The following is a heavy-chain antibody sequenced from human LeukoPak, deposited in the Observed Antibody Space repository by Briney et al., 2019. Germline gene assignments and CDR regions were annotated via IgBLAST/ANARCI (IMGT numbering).Heavy chain of an antibody. V-gene: IGHV3-11*01. D-gene: IGHD5-12*01. J-gene: IGHJ6*03. Sequence: GGSLRLSCAASGFTFSDYYMSWIRQAPGKGLEWVSYISSSGSTIYYADSVKGRFTISRDNAKSSLYLQMNSLRAEDTAVYYCARTPISGYDYYYYYMDVWGKGTTVTVSS. CDR3: ARTPISGYDYYYYYMDV. CDR1: GFTFSDYY. CDR2: ISSSGSTI.